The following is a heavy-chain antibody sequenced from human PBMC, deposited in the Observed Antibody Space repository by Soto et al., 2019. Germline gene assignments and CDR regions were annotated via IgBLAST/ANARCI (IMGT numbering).Heavy chain of an antibody. Sequence: EVQLLESGGGLVQPGGSLRLTCAASGFTFSSYGISWIRLSPGKGLEWVSVISGGGDTTYYTPSVKGRFTISRDDFRNTLYLQMNSLRTEDTAIYYCAKLRDFVVLPVGILDYWGPGTLVTVSS. CDR2: ISGGGDTT. CDR1: GFTFSSYG. D-gene: IGHD2-8*01. J-gene: IGHJ4*02. V-gene: IGHV3-23*01. CDR3: AKLRDFVVLPVGILDY.